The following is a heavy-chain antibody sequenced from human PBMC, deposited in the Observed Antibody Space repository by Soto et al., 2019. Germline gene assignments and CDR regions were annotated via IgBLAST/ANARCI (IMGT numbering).Heavy chain of an antibody. CDR1: GGSISSSSYY. V-gene: IGHV4-39*01. Sequence: PSETLSLTCTVSGGSISSSSYYWGWIRQPPGKGLEWIGNIYYSGTSYYNPSLKSRVTISVDTSKNQFSLKLSSVTAADTAVYYCARLLGSASPWHFDYWGQGTLVTVSS. J-gene: IGHJ4*02. CDR2: IYYSGTS. CDR3: ARLLGSASPWHFDY. D-gene: IGHD3-10*01.